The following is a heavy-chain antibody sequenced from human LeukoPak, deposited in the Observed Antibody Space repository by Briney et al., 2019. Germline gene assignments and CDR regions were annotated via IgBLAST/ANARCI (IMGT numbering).Heavy chain of an antibody. CDR1: GGSISSSSYY. J-gene: IGHJ6*02. D-gene: IGHD6-13*01. Sequence: SETLSLTCSVSGGSISSSSYYWGWIRQPPGKGLEWIGNIYYSGSTYYNPSLKSRVTTSVDTSKNQFSLKLSSVTAADTAVYYCATQTIAGQHPAAGTRYYGMDVWGQGTTVTVSS. V-gene: IGHV4-39*01. CDR3: ATQTIAGQHPAAGTRYYGMDV. CDR2: IYYSGST.